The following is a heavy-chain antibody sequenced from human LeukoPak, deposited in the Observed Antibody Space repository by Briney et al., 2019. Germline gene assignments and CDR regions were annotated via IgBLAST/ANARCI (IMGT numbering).Heavy chain of an antibody. V-gene: IGHV4-61*08. Sequence: SQTLSLTCTVSGGSISSGDYYWSWVRQPPGKRLEWIGYIYYSGDTKYNPSLKSRVTMSVDTSSNQFSLKLTPVTAADTAIYYCARHPSRAAVTGTGFDYWGQGTLVTVSS. D-gene: IGHD6-19*01. J-gene: IGHJ4*02. CDR2: IYYSGDT. CDR1: GGSISSGDYY. CDR3: ARHPSRAAVTGTGFDY.